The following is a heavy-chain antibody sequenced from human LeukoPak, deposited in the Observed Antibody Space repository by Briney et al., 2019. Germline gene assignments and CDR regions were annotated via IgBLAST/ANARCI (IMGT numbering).Heavy chain of an antibody. CDR3: AKAERYCGGDCYPYYLDY. V-gene: IGHV3-23*01. J-gene: IGHJ4*02. D-gene: IGHD2-21*02. CDR2: ISGSGGSI. Sequence: PGGSLRLSCAASGFTFSTYAMSWVRQAPGKGLEWVSAISGSGGSIYFADSVKGRFTISRDNSKNTLYLQMNSLRAEDTAVYYCAKAERYCGGDCYPYYLDYWGQGTLVTVSS. CDR1: GFTFSTYA.